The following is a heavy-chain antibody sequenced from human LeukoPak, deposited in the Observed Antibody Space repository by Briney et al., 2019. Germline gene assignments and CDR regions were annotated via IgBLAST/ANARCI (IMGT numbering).Heavy chain of an antibody. J-gene: IGHJ3*02. V-gene: IGHV3-15*01. CDR1: GFTFSNAW. CDR3: TTVWNCGGDCSDAFDI. Sequence: GGSLRLSCAASGFTFSNAWMSWVRQAPGKGLEWVGHIKSKTDGATTDYAAPVKGRFTISRDDSKNTLYLQMNSLKTEDTAVYYCTTVWNCGGDCSDAFDIWGQGTMVTVSS. D-gene: IGHD2-21*02. CDR2: IKSKTDGATT.